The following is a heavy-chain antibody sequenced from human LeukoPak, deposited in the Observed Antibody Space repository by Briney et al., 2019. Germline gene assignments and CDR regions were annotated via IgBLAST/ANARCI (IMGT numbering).Heavy chain of an antibody. D-gene: IGHD2-2*01. J-gene: IGHJ6*03. CDR2: INPNSGGT. Sequence: ASVKVSCKASGYTFTGCYMHWVRQAPGQGLEWMGWINPNSGGTNYAQKFQGRVTMTRDTSISTAYMELSRLRSDDTAVYYCASGYCSSTSCYYMDVWGKGTTVTVSS. V-gene: IGHV1-2*02. CDR1: GYTFTGCY. CDR3: ASGYCSSTSCYYMDV.